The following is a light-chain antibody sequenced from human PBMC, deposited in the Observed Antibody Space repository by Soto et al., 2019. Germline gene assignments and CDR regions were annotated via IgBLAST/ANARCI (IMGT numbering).Light chain of an antibody. Sequence: EIVLTQSPAILSVSPGERATLSCRASQSISRSLAWYQQKPGQAPRLLLSDESTRATGIPARFSGSGSGTEFTLTISSLQSEDFALYYCHQYNSWPPGTFGQGTKVEIK. CDR3: HQYNSWPPGT. V-gene: IGKV3-15*01. CDR2: DES. CDR1: QSISRS. J-gene: IGKJ2*01.